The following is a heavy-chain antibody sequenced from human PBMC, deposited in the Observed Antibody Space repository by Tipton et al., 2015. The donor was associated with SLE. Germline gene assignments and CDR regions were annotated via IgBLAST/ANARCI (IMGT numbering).Heavy chain of an antibody. V-gene: IGHV4-38-2*02. D-gene: IGHD2/OR15-2a*01. Sequence: TLSLTCTVSGHSISSGFYWGWIRQSPGKGLEWIGNFYHRGTTYYNPSLKSRVTISADTSKNHLSLKLTSVTAADTPVYFCARSSSVRTLLWPTFAYWGQGTLVTVTS. J-gene: IGHJ4*02. CDR3: ARSSSVRTLLWPTFAY. CDR2: FYHRGTT. CDR1: GHSISSGFY.